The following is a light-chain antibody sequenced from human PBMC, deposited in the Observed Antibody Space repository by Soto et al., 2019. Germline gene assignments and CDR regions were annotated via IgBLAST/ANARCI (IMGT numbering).Light chain of an antibody. J-gene: IGLJ1*01. V-gene: IGLV2-8*01. CDR2: QVS. CDR3: TSYTSSYIFV. Sequence: SPGQSVTISCTGTSSDVGASEYVSWYQQHPGKAPKLMIYQVSKRPSGVPDRFSGSRSGNTASLTVSGLQAEDEADYYCTSYTSSYIFVLGGGTKVTVL. CDR1: SSDVGASEY.